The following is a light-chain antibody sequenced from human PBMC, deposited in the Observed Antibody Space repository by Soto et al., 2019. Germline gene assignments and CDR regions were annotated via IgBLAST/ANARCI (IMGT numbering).Light chain of an antibody. V-gene: IGKV1-5*03. CDR3: QHYDTYSPMWT. CDR2: EAS. CDR1: QSINW. Sequence: DIQLAQSPSTLSASVGDRITITCRATQSINWLAWYQQKPGKAPNLLIFEASRLESGVPSRFSGSGSGTEFTLTISSLQPDDLLTYYCQHYDTYSPMWTFGQGTKVAIK. J-gene: IGKJ1*01.